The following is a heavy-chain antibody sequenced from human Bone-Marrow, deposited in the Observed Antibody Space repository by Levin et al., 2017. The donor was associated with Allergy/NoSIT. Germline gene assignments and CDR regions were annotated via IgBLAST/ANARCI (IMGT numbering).Heavy chain of an antibody. CDR3: ARDPYFINYDYFEY. J-gene: IGHJ4*02. CDR1: GFTFSDHY. D-gene: IGHD3-9*01. Sequence: SCEASGFTFSDHYMSWIRQAPGKGLEWVSYISTSSHAIYYADSVKGRFTISRDNTKNSLFLEMNSLRVEDTAVYYCARDPYFINYDYFEYWGQGVLVTVSA. V-gene: IGHV3-11*01. CDR2: ISTSSHAI.